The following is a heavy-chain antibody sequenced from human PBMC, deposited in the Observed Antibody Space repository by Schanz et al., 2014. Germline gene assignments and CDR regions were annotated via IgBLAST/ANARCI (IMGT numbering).Heavy chain of an antibody. D-gene: IGHD5-18*01. V-gene: IGHV3-7*01. CDR3: ARDGYRNGRPFDH. J-gene: IGHJ4*02. CDR2: ISQDGTEK. CDR1: GFTFSGYW. Sequence: EVQLVESGGGLVQPGGSLRLSCAASGFTFSGYWMTWVRQSLGKGLEWVATISQDGTEKYYVDSVKGRFTISRDNAKNSLFVQMNRLRADDTAIYYCARDGYRNGRPFDHWGQGTRVTVSS.